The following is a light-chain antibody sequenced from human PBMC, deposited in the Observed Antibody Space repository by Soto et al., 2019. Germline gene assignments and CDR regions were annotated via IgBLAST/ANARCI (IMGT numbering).Light chain of an antibody. J-gene: IGKJ2*01. CDR1: QNICNS. V-gene: IGKV3-15*01. Sequence: EMDMTQSPATLSVSPGEGATLSCRAAQNICNSLGWYQQRPGQAPRLLIYGAFHRATGIPARFSGSGSGTEFTLTINSLQPEDSATYYCQYLGAFGQGTKLEIK. CDR2: GAF. CDR3: QYLGA.